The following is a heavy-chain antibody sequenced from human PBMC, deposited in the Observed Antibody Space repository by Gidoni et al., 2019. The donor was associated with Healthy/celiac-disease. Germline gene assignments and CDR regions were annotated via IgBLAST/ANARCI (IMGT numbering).Heavy chain of an antibody. D-gene: IGHD2-2*01. J-gene: IGHJ6*03. CDR2: ISGSGGST. CDR1: GFTLSSYA. Sequence: EVQLLESGGGLVQPGGSLRLSCAASGFTLSSYAMSWVRQAPGKGLEWVSAISGSGGSTYYADSVKGRFTISRDNSKNTLYLQMNSLRAEDTAVYYCAKGHEPAAHLTVDYYMDVWGKGTTVTVSS. V-gene: IGHV3-23*01. CDR3: AKGHEPAAHLTVDYYMDV.